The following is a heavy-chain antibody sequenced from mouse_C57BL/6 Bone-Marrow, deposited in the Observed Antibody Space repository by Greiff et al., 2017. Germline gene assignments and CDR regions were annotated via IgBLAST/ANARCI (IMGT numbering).Heavy chain of an antibody. J-gene: IGHJ4*01. D-gene: IGHD1-1*01. CDR1: GFTFSSYA. CDR2: ISDGGSYT. CDR3: ARGRGGDY. Sequence: EVMLVESGGGLVKPGGSLKLSCAASGFTFSSYAMSWVRQTPEKRLEWVATISDGGSYTYYPDNVKGRFTISRDNAKNNLYLQMSHLKAEDTAMYYCARGRGGDYWGQGTSVTVSS. V-gene: IGHV5-4*03.